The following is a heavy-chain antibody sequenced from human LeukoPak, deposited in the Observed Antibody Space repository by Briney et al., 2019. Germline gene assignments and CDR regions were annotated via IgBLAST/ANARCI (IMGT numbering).Heavy chain of an antibody. CDR1: GGSISNYY. D-gene: IGHD6-19*01. J-gene: IGHJ5*02. Sequence: SETLSLTCTVSGGSISNYYWSWIRQPAGKGLEWIGRIYTSGSTNYNPSLKSRVTMSVDTSKNQFSLKLSSVTAADTAVYYCARADMEQWLESEWFDPWGQGTLVTVSS. CDR2: IYTSGST. V-gene: IGHV4-4*07. CDR3: ARADMEQWLESEWFDP.